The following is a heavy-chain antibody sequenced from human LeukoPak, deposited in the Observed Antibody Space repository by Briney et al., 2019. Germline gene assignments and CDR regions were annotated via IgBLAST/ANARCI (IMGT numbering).Heavy chain of an antibody. CDR2: ISSSSSYI. Sequence: GGSLRLSCAASGFTFSSYSMNWVRQAPGKGLEWVSSISSSSSYIYYADSVKGRFTISRENAKNSLYLQMNSLRAEDTAVYYCARVQWLGPFDYWGQGTLVTVSS. V-gene: IGHV3-21*01. CDR1: GFTFSSYS. CDR3: ARVQWLGPFDY. J-gene: IGHJ4*02. D-gene: IGHD6-19*01.